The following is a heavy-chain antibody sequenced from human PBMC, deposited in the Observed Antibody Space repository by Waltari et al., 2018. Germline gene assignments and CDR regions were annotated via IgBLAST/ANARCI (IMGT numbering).Heavy chain of an antibody. CDR3: ASDPRGSGSYFDY. Sequence: EVHLVESGGGLVQPGGSLRLSCAASGFTFSSYSMNCVRQAPGKGLERVSSISSSSSYIYYADSVKGRFTISRDNAKNSLYLQMNSLRAEDTAVYYCASDPRGSGSYFDYWGQGTLVTVSS. CDR1: GFTFSSYS. D-gene: IGHD3-10*01. V-gene: IGHV3-21*01. CDR2: ISSSSSYI. J-gene: IGHJ4*02.